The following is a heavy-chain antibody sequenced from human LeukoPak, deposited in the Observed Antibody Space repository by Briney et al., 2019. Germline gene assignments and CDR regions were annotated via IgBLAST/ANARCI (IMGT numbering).Heavy chain of an antibody. V-gene: IGHV3-73*01. CDR3: TSVAGLDAFDI. Sequence: PGGSLKLSCAASGFTFSGSAMHWVRQASGKGLEWVGRIRSKANSYATAYAASVKGRFTISRDDSKNTAYLQMNSLKTEDTAVYYCTSVAGLDAFDIWGQGTMVTVSS. D-gene: IGHD6-19*01. J-gene: IGHJ3*02. CDR2: IRSKANSYAT. CDR1: GFTFSGSA.